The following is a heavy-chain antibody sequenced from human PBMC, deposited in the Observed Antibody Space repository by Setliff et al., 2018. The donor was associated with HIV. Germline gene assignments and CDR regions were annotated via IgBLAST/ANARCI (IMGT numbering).Heavy chain of an antibody. Sequence: PSETLSLTCTVSDSGTYYWSWIRQPAGKGLEWIGRVSSRGDTNYNPSLKSRVTMSVDMSKNQFSLKLTSVTASDTAVYYCARAAAGNTGPFDLWGQGSPVTVSS. CDR1: DSGTYY. D-gene: IGHD4-17*01. CDR2: VSSRGDT. V-gene: IGHV4-4*07. J-gene: IGHJ4*02. CDR3: ARAAAGNTGPFDL.